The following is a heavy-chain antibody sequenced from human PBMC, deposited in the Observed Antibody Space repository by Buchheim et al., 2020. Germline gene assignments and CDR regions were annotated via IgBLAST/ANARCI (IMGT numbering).Heavy chain of an antibody. J-gene: IGHJ6*02. D-gene: IGHD3-22*01. CDR3: ARIRLYYYDSSGYGYYYGMDV. V-gene: IGHV2-70*01. Sequence: QVTLRESGPALVKPTQTLTLTCTFSGFSLSTSGMCVSWIRQPPGKALEWLALIDWDDDKYYSTSLKTRLTISTDTSKNQVVLTMTNMDPVDTATYYCARIRLYYYDSSGYGYYYGMDVWGQGTT. CDR1: GFSLSTSGMC. CDR2: IDWDDDK.